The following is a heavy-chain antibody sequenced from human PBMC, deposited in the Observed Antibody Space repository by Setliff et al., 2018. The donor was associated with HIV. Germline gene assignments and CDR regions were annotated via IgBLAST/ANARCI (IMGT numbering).Heavy chain of an antibody. J-gene: IGHJ5*02. V-gene: IGHV4-39*07. CDR3: ARDYSSSSWYDSGEYNWFDP. CDR2: MYYSGST. CDR1: GGSISSSSYY. D-gene: IGHD6-13*01. Sequence: PSETLSLTCTVSGGSISSSSYYWGWVRQPPGKGLEWIGSMYYSGSTYYTPSLKSRITISLDTSKNQFSLKLTSVTAADTAVYYCARDYSSSSWYDSGEYNWFDPWGQGTLVTVSS.